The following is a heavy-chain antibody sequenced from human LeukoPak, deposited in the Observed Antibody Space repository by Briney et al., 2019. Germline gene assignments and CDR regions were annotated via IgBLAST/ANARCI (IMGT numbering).Heavy chain of an antibody. CDR2: ISSFSGTI. V-gene: IGHV3-48*01. Sequence: GGSLRLSCAASGFDFRSYSMNWVRQAPGKGLKWVSYISSFSGTIDYADSVKGRFIISRDNAQNSLFLQMNSLRAEDTAVYYCVRDQGGAVSYWGQGTLVTVSS. CDR1: GFDFRSYS. CDR3: VRDQGGAVSY. J-gene: IGHJ4*02. D-gene: IGHD3-16*01.